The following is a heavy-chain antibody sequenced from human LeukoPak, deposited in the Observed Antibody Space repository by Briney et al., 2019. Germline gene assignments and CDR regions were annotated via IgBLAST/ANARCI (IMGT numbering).Heavy chain of an antibody. V-gene: IGHV4-59*12. CDR1: GGSISSYY. J-gene: IGHJ4*02. CDR2: IYYSGST. CDR3: ARGWNGAPFDY. D-gene: IGHD1-1*01. Sequence: SETLSLTCTVSGGSISSYYWSLIRQPPGKGLEWIGYIYYSGSTNYNPSLKSRVTISVDTSKNQFSLKLSSVTAADTAVYYCARGWNGAPFDYWGQGTLVTVSS.